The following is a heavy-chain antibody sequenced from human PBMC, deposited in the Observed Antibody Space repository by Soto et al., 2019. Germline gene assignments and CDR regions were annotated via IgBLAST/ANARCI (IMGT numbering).Heavy chain of an antibody. J-gene: IGHJ3*02. D-gene: IGHD2-2*01. CDR3: ARLRPGPGYCSGPTCHGAFDI. CDR1: GGSIINTNYY. CDR2: MYYRVTT. Sequence: QLQLQESGPGLVKPSETLSLTCVVSGGSIINTNYYWGWVRQPPGQGLERIGTMYYRVTTYYNPSLKTRVTISVDMSNNHFSLELPYMIAADTAVYYCARLRPGPGYCSGPTCHGAFDIWGHGTMVTVSS. V-gene: IGHV4-39*02.